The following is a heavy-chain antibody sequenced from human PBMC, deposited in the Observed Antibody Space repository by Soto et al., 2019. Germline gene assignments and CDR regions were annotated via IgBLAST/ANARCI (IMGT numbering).Heavy chain of an antibody. J-gene: IGHJ5*02. CDR3: ARVYPSDTRYGYVGNNWFDP. V-gene: IGHV1-46*03. Sequence: QVQLVQSGAEVKKPGASVKVSCKASGYTFTGYYMHWVRQAPGQGLEWMGIINPSGGSTSYAQKFQGRVTMTRDTSTSTVYMELSSLRFEDTAVYYCARVYPSDTRYGYVGNNWFDPWGQGTLVTVSS. D-gene: IGHD5-18*01. CDR2: INPSGGST. CDR1: GYTFTGYY.